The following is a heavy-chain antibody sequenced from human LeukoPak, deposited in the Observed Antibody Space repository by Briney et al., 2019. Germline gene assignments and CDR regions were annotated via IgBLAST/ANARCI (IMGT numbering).Heavy chain of an antibody. Sequence: PSDTLSLTCSVSGGSISSYYWSWIRQPPGKGLGWIGYIYYSGSTNYNPSLRSRVTISVDTSKNQFSLKLSSVTAADTAVYYCARDNRIYYGMDVWGQGTTVTVSS. J-gene: IGHJ6*02. CDR2: IYYSGST. CDR3: ARDNRIYYGMDV. V-gene: IGHV4-59*01. D-gene: IGHD2/OR15-2a*01. CDR1: GGSISSYY.